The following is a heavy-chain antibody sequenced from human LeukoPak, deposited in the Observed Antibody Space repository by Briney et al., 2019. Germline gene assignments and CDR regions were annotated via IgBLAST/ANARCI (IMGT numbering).Heavy chain of an antibody. CDR3: ARMSGSGGYSKAFLDY. CDR2: ISSSSSYI. J-gene: IGHJ4*02. Sequence: GGSLRLSCAASGFTFSDYYMSWIRQAPGKGLEWVSSISSSSSYIYYADSVKGRFTISRDNAENSLYQQMNSLRAEDTAVYYCARMSGSGGYSKAFLDYWGQGSLVTVSS. D-gene: IGHD3-10*01. CDR1: GFTFSDYY. V-gene: IGHV3-11*06.